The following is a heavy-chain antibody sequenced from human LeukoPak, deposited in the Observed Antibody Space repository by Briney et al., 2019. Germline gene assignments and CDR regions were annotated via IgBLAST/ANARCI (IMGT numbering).Heavy chain of an antibody. Sequence: SETLSLTCTVSGGSISSGSYYWRWIRQPAGKGLEWIGRIYTSGSTNYNPSLKSRVTISVDTSKNQFSLKLSSVTAADTAVYYCARAVRGYSSSWDYWGQGTLVTVSS. J-gene: IGHJ4*02. D-gene: IGHD6-13*01. CDR1: GGSISSGSYY. V-gene: IGHV4-61*02. CDR3: ARAVRGYSSSWDY. CDR2: IYTSGST.